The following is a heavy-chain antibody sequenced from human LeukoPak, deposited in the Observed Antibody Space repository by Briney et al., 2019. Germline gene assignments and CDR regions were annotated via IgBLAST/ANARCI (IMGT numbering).Heavy chain of an antibody. Sequence: PSETLSLTCTVSGGSISSSSYYWGWIRQPPGKGLEWIGSIYYRGSTYYNPSLKSRVTISVDTSKNQFSLRLSSVTAADTAVYYCARQISSGWYDPLSASPYYFDYWGQGTLVTVSS. CDR3: ARQISSGWYDPLSASPYYFDY. D-gene: IGHD6-19*01. CDR1: GGSISSSSYY. CDR2: IYYRGST. J-gene: IGHJ4*02. V-gene: IGHV4-39*01.